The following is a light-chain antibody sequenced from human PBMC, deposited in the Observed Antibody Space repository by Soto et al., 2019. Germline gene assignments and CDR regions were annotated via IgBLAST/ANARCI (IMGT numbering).Light chain of an antibody. J-gene: IGKJ4*01. CDR1: QSISSSY. CDR3: QHYELT. Sequence: EIVLTQSPGTLSLSPGERATLSCRASQSISSSYLAWYQQKPGQAPRLLIYGASSRATGIPDRFSGSGSGTDFTLTISRLEPEDFAVYYCQHYELTFGGGTKVGIK. V-gene: IGKV3-20*01. CDR2: GAS.